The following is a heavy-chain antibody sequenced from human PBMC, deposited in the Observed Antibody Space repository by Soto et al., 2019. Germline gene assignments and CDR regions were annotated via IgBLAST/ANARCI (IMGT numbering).Heavy chain of an antibody. J-gene: IGHJ4*02. CDR2: ANHGGST. CDR3: ARGWMAAGGTIFDD. D-gene: IGHD6-13*01. Sequence: SETLSLTCAVYGGSFRGYYWTWIRQFPGKGLEWIGEANHGGSTNYNPSLESRVTISVDTSNNQFSLKLSSVIAADTAVYYCARGWMAAGGTIFDDWGQGALVTVSS. V-gene: IGHV4-34*01. CDR1: GGSFRGYY.